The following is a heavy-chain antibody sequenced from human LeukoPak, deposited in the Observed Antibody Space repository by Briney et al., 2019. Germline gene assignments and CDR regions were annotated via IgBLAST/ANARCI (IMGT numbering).Heavy chain of an antibody. D-gene: IGHD5-18*01. Sequence: GGSLRLSCAASAFTFSSYSMNWVRQAPGMGLEWVSSISSTISSIFYADSVKGRFTVSRDNAKNSLYLQMNSLRADDTAVYYCARGRGYSYGDPFDYWGQGTLVTVSS. V-gene: IGHV3-21*01. J-gene: IGHJ4*02. CDR3: ARGRGYSYGDPFDY. CDR1: AFTFSSYS. CDR2: ISSTISSI.